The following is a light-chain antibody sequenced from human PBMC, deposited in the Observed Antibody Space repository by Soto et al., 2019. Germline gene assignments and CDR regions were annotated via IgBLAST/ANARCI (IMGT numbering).Light chain of an antibody. J-gene: IGKJ1*01. Sequence: EFVLTQSPATLTLSPGERAILSCRASQSVAGSLAWYQQKPGQAPRLLIYDISTRAAAIPARFSGSGSGTDFTLTVSSLEPEDFAVYHCQQYGGSPRTFGQGTKVDI. CDR3: QQYGGSPRT. CDR1: QSVAGS. V-gene: IGKV3-11*01. CDR2: DIS.